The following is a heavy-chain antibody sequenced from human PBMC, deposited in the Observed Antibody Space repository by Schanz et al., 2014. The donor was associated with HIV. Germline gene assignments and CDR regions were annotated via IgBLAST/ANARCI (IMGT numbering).Heavy chain of an antibody. J-gene: IGHJ6*02. CDR2: MIPSFRLR. V-gene: IGHV1-69*01. Sequence: QVQLVQSGAEVKKPGASVRVSCTASGGTFSNYAINWVRQAPGQGLEWMGGMIPSFRLRTYAQKFQGRVTIAADESASTAYMELNSLRSDDTAVYYCAKSPIFGDVIFYGMDVWGQGTTVTVSS. CDR1: GGTFSNYA. D-gene: IGHD3-3*02. CDR3: AKSPIFGDVIFYGMDV.